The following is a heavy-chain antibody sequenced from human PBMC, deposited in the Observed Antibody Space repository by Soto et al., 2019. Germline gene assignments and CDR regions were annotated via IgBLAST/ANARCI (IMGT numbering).Heavy chain of an antibody. D-gene: IGHD3-16*01. J-gene: IGHJ4*02. V-gene: IGHV3-7*03. CDR1: GFSFSLFW. CDR2: INEDGSEK. Sequence: EVQLAESGGGLVQPGGSLRLSCAASGFSFSLFWMSWVRQTPGKGLEWVANINEDGSEKFFADSVKGRFTISRDNAKNSLSLHMNSLTADDTAAYYCARTGWPQSSYYFDYWGPGTLVTVSS. CDR3: ARTGWPQSSYYFDY.